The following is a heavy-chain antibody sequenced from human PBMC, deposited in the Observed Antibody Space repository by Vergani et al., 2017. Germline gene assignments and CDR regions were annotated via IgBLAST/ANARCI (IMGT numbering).Heavy chain of an antibody. Sequence: QVQLQQWGGGLLKPSETLSLTCVVNGGSFTSYHWTWIRQSPGEGLEWVGDIDHTGRPDYNPSLKSRLTRSVDKSRNQFSLTLNSVTATDTAIYFCARVNTETNGHLYYYYYMDVWGQGTGVTVS. D-gene: IGHD4-11*01. V-gene: IGHV4-34*01. J-gene: IGHJ6*03. CDR1: GGSFTSYH. CDR2: IDHTGRP. CDR3: ARVNTETNGHLYYYYYMDV.